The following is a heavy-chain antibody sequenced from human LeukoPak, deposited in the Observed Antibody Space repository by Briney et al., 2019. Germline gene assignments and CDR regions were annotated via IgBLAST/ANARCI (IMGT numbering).Heavy chain of an antibody. CDR2: IYPGDSDT. J-gene: IGHJ5*02. D-gene: IGHD6-13*01. V-gene: IGHV5-51*01. Sequence: GESLKISCKGSGYSFTSYWIGWVRQMPGKGLEWMGIIYPGDSDTRYSPSFQGQVTISADKSISTAYLQWSSLKASDTAMYYCARQSSSWYDNNWFDPWGQGTLVTVSS. CDR1: GYSFTSYW. CDR3: ARQSSSWYDNNWFDP.